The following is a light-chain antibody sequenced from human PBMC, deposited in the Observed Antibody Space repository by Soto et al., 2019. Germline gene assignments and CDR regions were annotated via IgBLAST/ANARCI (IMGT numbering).Light chain of an antibody. CDR2: VAS. CDR3: LQQNNYPRP. J-gene: IGKJ2*01. V-gene: IGKV1-17*01. Sequence: IQMTQHTSSLSASVGDTVTITCRASQGIRNDLSWYQQKPGEAPKRLVYVASSLDGGVPARFSGSGSGTEFTLTISCLQPEDFATYYCLQQNNYPRPLGQGTKVDIK. CDR1: QGIRND.